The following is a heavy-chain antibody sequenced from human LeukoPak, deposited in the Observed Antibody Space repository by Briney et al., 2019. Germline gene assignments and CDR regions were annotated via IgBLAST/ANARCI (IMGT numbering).Heavy chain of an antibody. CDR3: ARGHRTAAYDSSGSDY. CDR1: GYTFTSYG. Sequence: ASVKVSCKASGYTFTSYGISWVRQAPGQGLEWMGWISAYNDNTKYAQKLQGRVTMTTDTSTSTAYMELRSLRSDDTAVFYCARGHRTAAYDSSGSDYWGQGTLVTVS. CDR2: ISAYNDNT. V-gene: IGHV1-18*01. J-gene: IGHJ4*02. D-gene: IGHD3-22*01.